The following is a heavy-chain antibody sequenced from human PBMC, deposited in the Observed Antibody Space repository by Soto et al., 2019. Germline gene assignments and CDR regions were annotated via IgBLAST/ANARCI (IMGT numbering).Heavy chain of an antibody. CDR1: GFTFTSSA. V-gene: IGHV1-58*01. D-gene: IGHD3-22*01. CDR2: IVVGSGNT. J-gene: IGHJ6*02. CDR3: AAESRVYYYDSSGYPPYYYYGMDV. Sequence: VKVSCKASGFTFTSSAVQWVRQARGQRLEWIGWIVVGSGNTNYAQKFQERVTITRDMSTSTAYMELSSLRSEDTAVYYCAAESRVYYYDSSGYPPYYYYGMDVWGQGTTVTVSS.